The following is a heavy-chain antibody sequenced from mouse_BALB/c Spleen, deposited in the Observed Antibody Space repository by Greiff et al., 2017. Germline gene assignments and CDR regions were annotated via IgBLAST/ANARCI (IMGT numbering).Heavy chain of an antibody. CDR1: GYTFTSYW. D-gene: IGHD2-3*01. CDR2: INPSTGYT. Sequence: VQLQQSGAELAKPGASVKMSCKASGYTFTSYWMHWVKQRPGQGLEWIGYINPSTGYTEYNQKFKDKATLTADKSSSTAYMQLSSLTSEDSAVYYCARNGYSSHYYAMDYWGQGTSVTVSS. J-gene: IGHJ4*01. V-gene: IGHV1-7*01. CDR3: ARNGYSSHYYAMDY.